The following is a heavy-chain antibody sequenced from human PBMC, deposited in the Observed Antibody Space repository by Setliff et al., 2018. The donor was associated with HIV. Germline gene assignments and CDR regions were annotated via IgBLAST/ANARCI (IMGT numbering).Heavy chain of an antibody. D-gene: IGHD1-1*01. CDR3: ASARIPTGGTSTSFDY. CDR2: ISYDGSNI. Sequence: GGSLRLSCAASGFTYSNYAMHWVRQAPGKGLEWMALISYDGSNIHYADSVKGRFTISRDDSKNTLYLQMNSLRTEDTALYYCASARIPTGGTSTSFDYWGQGALVTVSS. J-gene: IGHJ4*02. CDR1: GFTYSNYA. V-gene: IGHV3-30*01.